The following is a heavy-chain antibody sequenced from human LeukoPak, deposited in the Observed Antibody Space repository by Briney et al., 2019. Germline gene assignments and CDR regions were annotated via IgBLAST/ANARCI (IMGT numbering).Heavy chain of an antibody. CDR2: INPNSGGT. CDR3: ARDRLATASLTRDYYYGMDV. CDR1: GYTFTGYY. Sequence: ASVKVSCKASGYTFTGYYMHWVRQAPGQGLEWMGWINPNSGGTNYAQKFQGRVTMTRDTSISTAYMELSRLRSDDTAVYYCARDRLATASLTRDYYYGMDVWGQGTTVTVSS. V-gene: IGHV1-2*02. J-gene: IGHJ6*02. D-gene: IGHD2-21*02.